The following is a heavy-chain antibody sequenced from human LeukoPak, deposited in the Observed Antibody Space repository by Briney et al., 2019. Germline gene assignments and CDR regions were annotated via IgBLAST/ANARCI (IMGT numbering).Heavy chain of an antibody. J-gene: IGHJ4*02. CDR1: GFTFRNNA. V-gene: IGHV3-64*01. Sequence: GGSLRLSCAASGFTFRNNAMTWVRQAPGKGLEYVSAISSNGGSTYYANSVKGRFTISRDNSKNTLYLQMGSLRAEDMAVYYCARYSSKRNVFDYWGQGTLVTVSS. CDR3: ARYSSKRNVFDY. D-gene: IGHD6-19*01. CDR2: ISSNGGST.